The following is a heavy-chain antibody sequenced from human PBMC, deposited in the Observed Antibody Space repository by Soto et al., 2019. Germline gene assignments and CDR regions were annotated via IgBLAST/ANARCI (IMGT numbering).Heavy chain of an antibody. D-gene: IGHD3-3*01. CDR2: ISYDGSNK. Sequence: QVQLVESGGGVVQPGRSLRLSCAASGFTFSSYAMHWVRQAPGKGLEWVAVISYDGSNKYYADSVKGRFTISRDNSKNTLYLQMNSLRAEDTAVYYCASLDYDFWSGRVFDPWGRGTLVTVSS. CDR1: GFTFSSYA. J-gene: IGHJ5*02. V-gene: IGHV3-30-3*01. CDR3: ASLDYDFWSGRVFDP.